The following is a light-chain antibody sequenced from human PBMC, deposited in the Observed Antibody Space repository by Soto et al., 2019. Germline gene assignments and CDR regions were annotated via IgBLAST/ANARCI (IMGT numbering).Light chain of an antibody. Sequence: DIQMTQSPSTLSASVGGRFTITCRASQSISSWLAWYQQKPGKAPKLLIYKASSLESGVPSRLSGSGSGTEFPLTISSMKPDDFATYYCQQYNSYSTFGQGTKVDIK. CDR1: QSISSW. CDR3: QQYNSYST. V-gene: IGKV1-5*03. J-gene: IGKJ1*01. CDR2: KAS.